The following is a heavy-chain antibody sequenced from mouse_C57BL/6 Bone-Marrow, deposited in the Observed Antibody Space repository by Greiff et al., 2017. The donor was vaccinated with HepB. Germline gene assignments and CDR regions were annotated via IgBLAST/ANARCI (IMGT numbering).Heavy chain of an antibody. J-gene: IGHJ2*01. D-gene: IGHD1-1*01. CDR3: ARSGRYYGSSYLDY. CDR1: GYTFTDYN. V-gene: IGHV1-18*01. Sequence: EVQLQESGPELVKPGASVKIPCKASGYTFTDYNMDWVKQSHGKSLEWIGDINPNNGGTIYNQKFKGKATLTVDKSSSTAYMELSSLTSEDSAVYYCARSGRYYGSSYLDYWGQGTTLTVSS. CDR2: INPNNGGT.